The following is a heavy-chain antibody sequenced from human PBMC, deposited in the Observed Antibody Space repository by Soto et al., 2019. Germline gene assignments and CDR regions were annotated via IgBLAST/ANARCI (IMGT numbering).Heavy chain of an antibody. CDR2: ITYDGNNK. D-gene: IGHD1-26*01. CDR1: GFTFSRYP. V-gene: IGHV3-30-3*01. Sequence: QVQLVESGGGVVQPGRSLRLSCAASGFTFSRYPMYWVRQAPGKGLEWVAVITYDGNNKYYADSVKGRFTISRDNAKNTLSLQMNTLSPEDTAVYYCAKGVGSYYFDYWGQGTLVTVSS. CDR3: AKGVGSYYFDY. J-gene: IGHJ4*02.